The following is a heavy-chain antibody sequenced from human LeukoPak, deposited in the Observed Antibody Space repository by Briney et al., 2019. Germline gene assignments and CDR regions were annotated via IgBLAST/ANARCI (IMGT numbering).Heavy chain of an antibody. CDR2: ISGSGGST. CDR3: AKGSRSSGTYYYFDY. CDR1: GFTFSTYA. V-gene: IGHV3-23*01. D-gene: IGHD1-26*01. J-gene: IGHJ4*02. Sequence: PGRSLRLSCAASGFTFSTYAMSWVRQAPGKGLEWVSGISGSGGSTYYADSVKGRFTISRDNSKNTLYLQMNSLRAEDTAIYYCAKGSRSSGTYYYFDYWGQGTLVTVSS.